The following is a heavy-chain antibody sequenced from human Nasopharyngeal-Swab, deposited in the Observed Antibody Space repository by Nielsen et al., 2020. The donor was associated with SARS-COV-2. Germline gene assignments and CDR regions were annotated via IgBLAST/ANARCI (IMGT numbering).Heavy chain of an antibody. Sequence: TVKVSCKASGGTFSSYAISWVRQAPGQGLEWMGRIIPILGIANYAQKFQGRVTITADKSTSTAYMELSSLRSEDTAVYYCARWGRTDGGNPRYFDYWGQGTLVTVSS. CDR2: IIPILGIA. CDR1: GGTFSSYA. J-gene: IGHJ4*02. CDR3: ARWGRTDGGNPRYFDY. D-gene: IGHD4-23*01. V-gene: IGHV1-69*04.